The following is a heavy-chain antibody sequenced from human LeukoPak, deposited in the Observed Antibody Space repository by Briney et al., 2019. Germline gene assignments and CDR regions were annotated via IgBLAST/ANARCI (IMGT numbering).Heavy chain of an antibody. CDR3: ARNFDS. CDR2: IYPRGRT. CDR1: GGSNSGSNW. J-gene: IGHJ4*01. Sequence: SGTQSLTCAVSGGSNSGSNWWSWVGQPPGKGLGWIGEIYPRGRTNSNPSLKRRVTISVDKSTNQFTLKLSSVTAADTAVYYCARNFDSWGQGTLVTVSS. V-gene: IGHV4-4*02.